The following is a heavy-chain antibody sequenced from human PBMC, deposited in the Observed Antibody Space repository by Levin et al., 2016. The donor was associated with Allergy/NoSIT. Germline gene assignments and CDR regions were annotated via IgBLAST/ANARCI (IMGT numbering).Heavy chain of an antibody. CDR1: GGTFSSYA. CDR3: RAFNCSGGSCYLYSTVDFDY. D-gene: IGHD2-15*01. Sequence: SVKVSCKASGGTFSSYAISWVRQAPGQGLEWMGGIIPIFGTANYAQKFQGRVTITADESTSTAYMELSSLRSEDTAVYYCRAFNCSGGSCYLYSTVDFDYWGQGTLVTVSS. J-gene: IGHJ4*02. CDR2: IIPIFGTA. V-gene: IGHV1-69*13.